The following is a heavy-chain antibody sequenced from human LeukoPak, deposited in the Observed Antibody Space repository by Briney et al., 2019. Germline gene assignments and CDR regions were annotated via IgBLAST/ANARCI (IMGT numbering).Heavy chain of an antibody. D-gene: IGHD5-18*01. CDR1: GYTFSSYG. J-gene: IGHJ4*02. CDR2: IWYDGSNK. Sequence: PGGSLSLSCAASGYTFSSYGMHWVRQAPGKGLEWVAVIWYDGSNKYYADSVKGRFTISRDNSKNSLYLQMDSLRAEDTAVYYCARGVDTRTYYFDSWGQGNLVTVSS. CDR3: ARGVDTRTYYFDS. V-gene: IGHV3-33*01.